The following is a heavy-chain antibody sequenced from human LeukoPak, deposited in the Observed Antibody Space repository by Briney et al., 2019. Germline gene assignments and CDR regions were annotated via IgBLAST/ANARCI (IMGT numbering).Heavy chain of an antibody. V-gene: IGHV1-8*03. CDR3: ARKGSGSYYGFYYYYMDV. CDR1: GYTFTSYD. CDR2: MNPNSGNT. Sequence: ASVKVSCKASGYTFTSYDINWVRQATGQGLEWMGWMNPNSGNTGYAQKFQGRVTITRNTSISTAYMELSSLRSEDTAVYYCARKGSGSYYGFYYYYMDVWGKGTTVTVSS. D-gene: IGHD1-26*01. J-gene: IGHJ6*03.